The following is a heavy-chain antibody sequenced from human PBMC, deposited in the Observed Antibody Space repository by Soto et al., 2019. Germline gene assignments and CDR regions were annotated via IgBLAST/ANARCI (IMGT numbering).Heavy chain of an antibody. CDR2: ISYDGSNK. V-gene: IGHV3-30-3*01. CDR1: GFTFSSYA. D-gene: IGHD6-13*01. CDR3: ARYISPSIAAAGTPTYYYGMDV. J-gene: IGHJ6*02. Sequence: QVQLVESGGGVVQPGRSLRLSCAASGFTFSSYAMHWVRQAPGKGLEWVAVISYDGSNKYYADSVKGRFTISRDNSKNTLYLQMNSLRAEDTAVYYCARYISPSIAAAGTPTYYYGMDVWGQGTTVTVSS.